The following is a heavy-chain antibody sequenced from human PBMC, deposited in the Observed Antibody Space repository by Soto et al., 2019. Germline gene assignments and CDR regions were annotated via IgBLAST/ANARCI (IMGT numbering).Heavy chain of an antibody. V-gene: IGHV1-69*06. CDR1: GGTFSSYA. CDR3: ARAKIVVVPAAILNYYYYGMDV. D-gene: IGHD2-2*02. Sequence: QVQLVQSGAEVKKPGSSVKVSCKASGGTFSSYAISWVRQAPGQGLEWMGGIIPIFGTANYAQKFQGRVTITADKSTSTANMELSSLRSEDTAVYYCARAKIVVVPAAILNYYYYGMDVWGQGTTVTVSS. J-gene: IGHJ6*02. CDR2: IIPIFGTA.